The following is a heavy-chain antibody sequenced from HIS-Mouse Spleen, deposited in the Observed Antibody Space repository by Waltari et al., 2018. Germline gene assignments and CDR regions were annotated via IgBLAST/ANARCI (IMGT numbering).Heavy chain of an antibody. CDR3: TTDRVPSL. J-gene: IGHJ3*01. D-gene: IGHD2-2*01. CDR2: IKSKTDGWTT. Sequence: EVQLVESGGGLVKPGGSLRLSCAASGFTFSNAWMSWVRQAPGKGLEWVGRIKSKTDGWTTDYAAPVKGRFTISRDDSKNTLYLQMNSLKTEDTAVYYCTTDRVPSLWGQGTMVTVSS. CDR1: GFTFSNAW. V-gene: IGHV3-15*01.